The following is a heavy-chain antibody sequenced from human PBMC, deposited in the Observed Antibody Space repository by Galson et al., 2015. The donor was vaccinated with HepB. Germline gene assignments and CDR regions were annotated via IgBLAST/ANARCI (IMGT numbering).Heavy chain of an antibody. Sequence: SVKVSCKASGYTFTDYYIHWVRQAPGQGLEWMGWINPKYGSTYYAQNFQGRVTMARDTSISTAYMQLSTLRSDDTALYYCARAARVLDNRHSETGYFDYWGQGTLVTVSS. J-gene: IGHJ4*02. CDR2: INPKYGST. CDR3: ARAARVLDNRHSETGYFDY. D-gene: IGHD1-1*01. V-gene: IGHV1-2*02. CDR1: GYTFTDYY.